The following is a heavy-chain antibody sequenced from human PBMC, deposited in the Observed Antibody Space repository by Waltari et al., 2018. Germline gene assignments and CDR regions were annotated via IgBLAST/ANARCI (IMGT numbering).Heavy chain of an antibody. V-gene: IGHV3-7*01. CDR2: RKEDGRQK. CDR1: GFTFSTSY. J-gene: IGHJ4*02. D-gene: IGHD3-10*01. CDR3: ARDPAYGALDY. Sequence: EVQLVESGGGLVQPGVSLRLSCAASGFTFSTSYMTWIRQAPGKGLEWVANRKEDGRQKSYVDSVKGRVTISRDNAKNSLYLQMNSLRVEDTAVYYCARDPAYGALDYWGQGTQVTVSS.